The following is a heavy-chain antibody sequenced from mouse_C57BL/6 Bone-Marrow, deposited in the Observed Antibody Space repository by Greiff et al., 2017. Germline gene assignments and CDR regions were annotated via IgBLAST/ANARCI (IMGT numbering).Heavy chain of an antibody. CDR1: GFTFSSYT. CDR3: ARHETGRATDY. CDR2: IGGGGGNT. V-gene: IGHV5-9*01. Sequence: DVQLVESGGGLVKPGGSLKLSCAASGFTFSSYTMPWVRQTPEKSLEWVGTIGGGGGNTYYPDSVKGRFTISRDKAKNTLYLQMSSLRSEDTALYYCARHETGRATDYWGQGTALTVSA. J-gene: IGHJ2*01. D-gene: IGHD3-2*01.